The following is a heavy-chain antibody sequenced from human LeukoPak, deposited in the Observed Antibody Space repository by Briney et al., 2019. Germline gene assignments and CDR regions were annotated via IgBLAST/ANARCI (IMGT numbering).Heavy chain of an antibody. CDR3: ARPRPPPIAVAGTRSLPPYRLDV. D-gene: IGHD6-13*01. CDR1: GGSFIGYY. V-gene: IGHV4-34*01. J-gene: IGHJ6*04. CDR2: INHSGST. Sequence: SETLSLTCSGYGGSFIGYYWSWIRHPPGNGLEWSGQINHSGSTHYNPSLESRVTISVDTSKNQFSLKLSSVTAADTAVYYCARPRPPPIAVAGTRSLPPYRLDVWGKGTTVTVSS.